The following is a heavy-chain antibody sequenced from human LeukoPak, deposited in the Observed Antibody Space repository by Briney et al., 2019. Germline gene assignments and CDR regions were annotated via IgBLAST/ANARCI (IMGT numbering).Heavy chain of an antibody. Sequence: ASVKVSCKSSGYTFFTYGIDWVRQAPGQGPEWIGWISTYNGNTKYALKFQDRVTLTRDTSTTTAYMELRSLTSDYRAVYYCARASCDHWGQGTLVIVSS. CDR1: GYTFFTYG. V-gene: IGHV1-18*01. CDR2: ISTYNGNT. CDR3: ARASCDH. J-gene: IGHJ4*02.